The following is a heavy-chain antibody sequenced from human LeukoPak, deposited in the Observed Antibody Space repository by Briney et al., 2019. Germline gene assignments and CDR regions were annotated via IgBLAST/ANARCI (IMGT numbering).Heavy chain of an antibody. V-gene: IGHV3-30-3*01. J-gene: IGHJ4*02. CDR2: ISYDEINK. CDR3: AKGLESHIAAADIGY. CDR1: GFTFSSYA. Sequence: GGSLRLSCAASGFTFSSYAMHWVRQAPGKGLEWVTLISYDEINKFYADSVQGRFTISRDNSKNTLYLQMDSLRPDDTAVYYCAKGLESHIAAADIGYWGQGTLVTVSS. D-gene: IGHD6-13*01.